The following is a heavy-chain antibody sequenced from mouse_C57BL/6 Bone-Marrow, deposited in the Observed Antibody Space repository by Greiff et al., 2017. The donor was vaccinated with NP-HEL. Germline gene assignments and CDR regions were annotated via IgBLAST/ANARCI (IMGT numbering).Heavy chain of an antibody. J-gene: IGHJ3*01. CDR1: GYTFTSYG. CDR2: IYPRSGNT. Sequence: QVQLKQSGAELARPGASVKLSCKASGYTFTSYGISWVKQRTGQGLEWIGEIYPRSGNTYYNEKFKGKAILTADKSSSTAYMELRSLTSEDSAVYFCANLYYDLLRFAYWGQGTLVTVSA. CDR3: ANLYYDLLRFAY. V-gene: IGHV1-81*01. D-gene: IGHD2-4*01.